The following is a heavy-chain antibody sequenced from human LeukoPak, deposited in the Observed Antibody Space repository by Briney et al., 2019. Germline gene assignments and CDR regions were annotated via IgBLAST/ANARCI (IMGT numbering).Heavy chain of an antibody. D-gene: IGHD3-22*01. CDR2: ISSSGSTI. J-gene: IGHJ4*02. V-gene: IGHV3-11*04. CDR3: ARGGEPGYYYDSSGPSMV. CDR1: GFTFSGYY. Sequence: PGGSLRLSCAASGFTFSGYYMSWIRQAPGKGLEWVSYISSSGSTIYYADSVKGRFTISRDNAKNSLYLQMNSLRAEDTAVYYCARGGEPGYYYDSSGPSMVWGQGTLVTVSS.